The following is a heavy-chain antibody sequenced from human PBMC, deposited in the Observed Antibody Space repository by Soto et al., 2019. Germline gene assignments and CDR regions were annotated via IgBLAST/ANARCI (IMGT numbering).Heavy chain of an antibody. D-gene: IGHD2-21*02. CDR1: GYTFTGYY. CDR3: AKSPGGVVTAMYYYDY. V-gene: IGHV1-2*04. J-gene: IGHJ4*02. CDR2: INPNTCGT. Sequence: ASVKVSCKASGYTFTGYYMHWVRQAPGHGHEWMGWINPNTCGTNYAQKLQGWVTMTRDTSISTVYMELSRLRSDDTAVYYCAKSPGGVVTAMYYYDYWGQGTLVTVSS.